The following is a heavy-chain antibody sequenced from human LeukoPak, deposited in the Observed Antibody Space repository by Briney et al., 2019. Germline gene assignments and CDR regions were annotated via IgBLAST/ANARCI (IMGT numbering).Heavy chain of an antibody. D-gene: IGHD3-9*01. CDR1: GFTFSSYS. J-gene: IGHJ4*02. CDR3: ERVSYDILTGYSYIDY. CDR2: IRSSSSYI. Sequence: PGGSLRLSCAASGFTFSSYSMNWVRQAPGKGLEWVSSIRSSSSYIYYADSVKGRFTISRDNAKNSLYLQMNSLRAEDTAVYYCERVSYDILTGYSYIDYWGQGTLVTVSS. V-gene: IGHV3-21*01.